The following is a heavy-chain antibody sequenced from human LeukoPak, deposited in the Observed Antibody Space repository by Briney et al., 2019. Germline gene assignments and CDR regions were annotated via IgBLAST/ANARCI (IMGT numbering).Heavy chain of an antibody. Sequence: SETLSLTCTVSGYSISSGYYWGWIQQPPGKGLEWIGSIYHSGSTFYNPSLKSRVTISVDTSKNQFSLKLTSVTAADTAVYYCARDLYGGTYYFDYSGQGTLVTVSS. J-gene: IGHJ4*02. V-gene: IGHV4-38-2*02. CDR3: ARDLYGGTYYFDY. D-gene: IGHD4-23*01. CDR1: GYSISSGYY. CDR2: IYHSGST.